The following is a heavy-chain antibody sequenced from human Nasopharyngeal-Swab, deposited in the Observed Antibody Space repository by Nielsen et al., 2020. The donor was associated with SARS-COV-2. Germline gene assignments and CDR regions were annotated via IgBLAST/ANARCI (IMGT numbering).Heavy chain of an antibody. J-gene: IGHJ5*02. V-gene: IGHV2-5*02. CDR3: AHRLVGATNNWFGP. CDR1: GFSLSTSGVG. CDR2: IYWDDDK. D-gene: IGHD1-26*01. Sequence: SGPTLVKPTQTLTLTCTFSGFSLSTSGVGVGWIRQPPGKALEWLALIYWDDDKRYSPSLKSRLTITKDTSKNQVVLTMTNMDPVDTATYYCAHRLVGATNNWFGPWGQGTLVTVSS.